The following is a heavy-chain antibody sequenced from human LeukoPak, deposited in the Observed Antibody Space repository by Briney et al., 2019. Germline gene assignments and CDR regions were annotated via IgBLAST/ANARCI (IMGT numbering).Heavy chain of an antibody. Sequence: SETLSLTCTVSGGSISSYYWSWIRQPAGKGLEWIGRIYTSGSTNYNPSLKSRVTMSVDTSKNQFSLKLSSVTAADTAVYYCARDGWIRLWLGAFDTWGQGTMVTVSS. CDR2: IYTSGST. J-gene: IGHJ3*02. D-gene: IGHD5-18*01. V-gene: IGHV4-4*07. CDR1: GGSISSYY. CDR3: ARDGWIRLWLGAFDT.